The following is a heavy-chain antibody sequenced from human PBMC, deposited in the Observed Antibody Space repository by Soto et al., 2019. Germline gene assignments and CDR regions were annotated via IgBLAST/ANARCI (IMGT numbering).Heavy chain of an antibody. CDR1: GFTFSSYG. J-gene: IGHJ6*01. V-gene: IGHV3-30*18. CDR3: AKGVAVAGTHYYYGMDV. CDR2: ISYDGSNK. Sequence: QVQLVESGGGVVQPGRSLRLSCAASGFTFSSYGMHWVRQAPGKGLEWVAVISYDGSNKYYADSVKGRFTISRDNSKNTLYLQMNSLRAEDTAVYYCAKGVAVAGTHYYYGMDVW. D-gene: IGHD6-19*01.